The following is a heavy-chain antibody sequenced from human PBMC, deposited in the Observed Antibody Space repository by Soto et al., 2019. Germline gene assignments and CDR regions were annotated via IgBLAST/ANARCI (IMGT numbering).Heavy chain of an antibody. V-gene: IGHV3-21*05. Sequence: GGSLRLSCAASGFSFSSYSMNWGRQAPGEGVGWISYLSSSKTYIWYADAVKGRFTISRDNAKNSLPLQMNSLRAEDTAVYYCARDDVLCDGGRCYGVPLDVWGKGTTVTVSS. CDR3: ARDDVLCDGGRCYGVPLDV. CDR2: LSSSKTYI. CDR1: GFSFSSYS. D-gene: IGHD2-15*01. J-gene: IGHJ6*04.